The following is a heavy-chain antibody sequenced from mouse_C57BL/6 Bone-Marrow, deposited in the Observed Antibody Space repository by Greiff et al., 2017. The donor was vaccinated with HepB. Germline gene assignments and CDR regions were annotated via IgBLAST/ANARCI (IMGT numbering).Heavy chain of an antibody. CDR2: INSDGGST. J-gene: IGHJ3*01. CDR3: AIYSNYAWFAY. D-gene: IGHD2-5*01. Sequence: EVNVVESGGGLVQPGESLKLSCESNEYEFPSHDMSWVRKTPEKRLELVAAINSDGGSTYYPDTMERRFIISRDNTKKTLYLQMSSLRSEDTALYYCAIYSNYAWFAYWGQGTLVTVSA. V-gene: IGHV5-2*01. CDR1: EYEFPSHD.